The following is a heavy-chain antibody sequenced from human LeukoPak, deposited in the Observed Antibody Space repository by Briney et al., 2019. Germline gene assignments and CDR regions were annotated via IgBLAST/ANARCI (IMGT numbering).Heavy chain of an antibody. Sequence: GASVKVSCKASGYTFTRYYLHWVRQAPGQGLEWMGIINPSGGRTNNAQQFQGRVTMTRDTSTSTDYMQLSSLRSEDTAVYYCARDLAIAAAPYGMDVWGQGTTVTVSS. CDR2: INPSGGRT. D-gene: IGHD6-13*01. V-gene: IGHV1-46*01. CDR3: ARDLAIAAAPYGMDV. J-gene: IGHJ6*02. CDR1: GYTFTRYY.